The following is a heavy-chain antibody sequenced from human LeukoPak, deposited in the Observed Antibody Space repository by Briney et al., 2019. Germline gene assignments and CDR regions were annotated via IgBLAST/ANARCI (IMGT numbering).Heavy chain of an antibody. CDR2: INQDGSEK. J-gene: IGHJ4*02. V-gene: IGHV3-7*01. CDR1: GFTFSSYW. D-gene: IGHD2-21*02. Sequence: PGGSLRLSCAASGFTFSSYWMTWVRQAPGKGLEWVANINQDGSEKFLLDSVKGRFTISRDTAENSISLQMNSLREDDTAVYYCAGGDVTFYFDFWGQGTLVTVSS. CDR3: AGGDVTFYFDF.